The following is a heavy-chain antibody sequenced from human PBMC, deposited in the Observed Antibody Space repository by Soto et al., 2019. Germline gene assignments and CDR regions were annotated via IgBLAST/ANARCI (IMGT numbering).Heavy chain of an antibody. V-gene: IGHV5-51*01. J-gene: IGHJ4*02. D-gene: IGHD3-22*01. CDR1: GYSFTSYW. Sequence: PGESLKISCKGSGYSFTSYWIGWVRQMPGKGLEWMGIIYPGDSDTRYSPSFQGQVTISADKSISTAYLQWSSLKASDTAMYYCARTYYYDSSGYYYLYYFDYWGQGTLVTVSS. CDR3: ARTYYYDSSGYYYLYYFDY. CDR2: IYPGDSDT.